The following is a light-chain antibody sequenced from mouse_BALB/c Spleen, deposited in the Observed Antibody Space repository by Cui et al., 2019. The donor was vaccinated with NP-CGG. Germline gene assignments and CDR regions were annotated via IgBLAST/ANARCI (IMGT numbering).Light chain of an antibody. Sequence: QAVVSQEYVLTTSPGETVTLTCRSSTGAVTTSNYANWVQEKPDHLFTGLIGGTNNRAPGVPARFSGSLIGDKAVLTITGAQTEDDAIYFCALWYSNHWVFGGGTKLTVL. CDR1: TGAVTTSNY. CDR2: GTN. CDR3: ALWYSNHWV. V-gene: IGLV1*01. J-gene: IGLJ1*01.